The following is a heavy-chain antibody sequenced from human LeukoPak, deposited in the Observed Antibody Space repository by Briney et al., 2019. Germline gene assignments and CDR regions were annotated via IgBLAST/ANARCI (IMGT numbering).Heavy chain of an antibody. CDR3: ARDHGYDYVWGSYRQTFDY. Sequence: GASVKVSCKASGYTFTGYHMHWVRQAPGQGLEWMGWINPNSGGTNYARKFQGRVTMTRDTSISTAYMELSRLRSDDTAVYYCARDHGYDYVWGSYRQTFDYWGQGTLVTVSS. CDR1: GYTFTGYH. V-gene: IGHV1-2*02. CDR2: INPNSGGT. D-gene: IGHD3-16*02. J-gene: IGHJ4*02.